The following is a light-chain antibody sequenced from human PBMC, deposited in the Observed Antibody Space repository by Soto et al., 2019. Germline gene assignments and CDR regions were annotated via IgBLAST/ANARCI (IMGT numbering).Light chain of an antibody. CDR3: QVWDSTRDVVV. CDR2: FDD. V-gene: IGLV3-21*04. J-gene: IGLJ2*01. CDR1: DIGDRS. Sequence: SYELTQTPSVSVAPGQTATISCGGSDIGDRSVHWYQQKPGQAPLLVIYFDDDRPSGIPERFSGSNSQNTATLTISRVEAGDEADYFCQVWDSTRDVVVVGGGTQLTVL.